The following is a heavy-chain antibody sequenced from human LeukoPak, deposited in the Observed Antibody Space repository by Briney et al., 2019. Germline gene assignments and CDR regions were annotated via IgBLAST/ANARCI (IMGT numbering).Heavy chain of an antibody. V-gene: IGHV3-23*01. CDR1: GFTFSSYG. CDR3: ARDSRNIGQNFDY. CDR2: ISGSGGST. D-gene: IGHD2/OR15-2a*01. J-gene: IGHJ4*02. Sequence: AGGSLRLSCAASGFTFSSYGMSWVRQAPGKGLEWVSGISGSGGSTYYADSVKGRFTISRDNAKNSLYLQMNSLRAEDTAVYYCARDSRNIGQNFDYWGQGTLVTVSS.